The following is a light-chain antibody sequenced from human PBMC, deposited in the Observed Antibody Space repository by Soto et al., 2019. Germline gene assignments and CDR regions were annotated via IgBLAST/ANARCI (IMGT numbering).Light chain of an antibody. CDR3: QKFNAVPT. Sequence: DIQMTQSPSSLSASVGDGVTITCRASQAINNYLAWYQQKPGKVPTLLISAASTLQSGVPSRFSGSGSGTDFTLTISSLQPEDVATYYCQKFNAVPTFGGGTKVEI. V-gene: IGKV1-27*01. CDR2: AAS. CDR1: QAINNY. J-gene: IGKJ4*01.